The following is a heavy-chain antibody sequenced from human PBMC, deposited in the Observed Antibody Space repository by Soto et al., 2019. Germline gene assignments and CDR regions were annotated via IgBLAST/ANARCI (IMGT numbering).Heavy chain of an antibody. CDR2: INSDGSST. Sequence: GGSLRLSCAASGFTFSGYWMHWVRQAPGKGLVWVSRINSDGSSTSYADSVKGRFTISRDNSKNTLYLQMNSLRAEDTAVYYCAREARIVVVPYFDYWGQGTLVTVSS. D-gene: IGHD3-22*01. J-gene: IGHJ4*02. CDR1: GFTFSGYW. V-gene: IGHV3-74*01. CDR3: AREARIVVVPYFDY.